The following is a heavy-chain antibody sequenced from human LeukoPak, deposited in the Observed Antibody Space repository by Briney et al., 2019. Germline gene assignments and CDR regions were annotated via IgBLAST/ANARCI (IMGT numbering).Heavy chain of an antibody. Sequence: ASVKVSCKASGYTFTSYDINWVRQATAQGLEWMGWMNPNSGNTGYAQKFQGRVTMTRNTSISKAYMELSSVRPEDTAVYYWTRESAGIAAAGKVDYWGQGILVTVSS. J-gene: IGHJ4*02. D-gene: IGHD6-13*01. CDR2: MNPNSGNT. CDR3: TRESAGIAAAGKVDY. CDR1: GYTFTSYD. V-gene: IGHV1-8*01.